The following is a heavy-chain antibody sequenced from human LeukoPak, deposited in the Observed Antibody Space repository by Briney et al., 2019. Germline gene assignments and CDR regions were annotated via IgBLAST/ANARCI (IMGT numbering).Heavy chain of an antibody. Sequence: SETLSLTCTVSGGSISSYYWSWIRQPPGKGLEWIGYIYYSGSTNYNPSLKSRVTISVDTSKNQFSLKLSSVTAADTAVYYCASYSYYYDSSGYFDYWGQATLVTVSS. CDR3: ASYSYYYDSSGYFDY. V-gene: IGHV4-59*01. CDR2: IYYSGST. CDR1: GGSISSYY. D-gene: IGHD3-22*01. J-gene: IGHJ4*02.